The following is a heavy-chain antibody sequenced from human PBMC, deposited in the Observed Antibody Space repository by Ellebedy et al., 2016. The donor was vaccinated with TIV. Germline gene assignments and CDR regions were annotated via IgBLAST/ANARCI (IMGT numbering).Heavy chain of an antibody. J-gene: IGHJ6*02. V-gene: IGHV1-2*02. Sequence: AASVKVSCKASGYTFTGYYMHWVRQAPGQGLEWMGWINPNSGGTNYAQKLQGRVTMTTDTSTSTAYMELRSLRSDDTAVYYCAREDCSGGSCLYGMDVWGQGTTVTVSS. CDR3: AREDCSGGSCLYGMDV. D-gene: IGHD2-15*01. CDR1: GYTFTGYY. CDR2: INPNSGGT.